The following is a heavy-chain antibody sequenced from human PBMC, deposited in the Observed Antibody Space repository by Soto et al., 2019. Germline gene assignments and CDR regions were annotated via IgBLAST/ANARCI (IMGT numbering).Heavy chain of an antibody. CDR2: INPSGGST. CDR1: GYTFTSYY. J-gene: IGHJ5*02. D-gene: IGHD6-13*01. Sequence: ASVKVSCKASGYTFTSYYMHWVRQAPGQGLEWMGIINPSGGSTSYAQKFQGRVTMTRDTSTNTVYMELSSLRSEDTAVYYCASAGSPYSSSWYYWFDPWGQGTLVTVSS. V-gene: IGHV1-46*01. CDR3: ASAGSPYSSSWYYWFDP.